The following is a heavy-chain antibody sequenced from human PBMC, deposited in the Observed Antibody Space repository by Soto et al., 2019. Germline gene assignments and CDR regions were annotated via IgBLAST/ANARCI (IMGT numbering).Heavy chain of an antibody. D-gene: IGHD6-13*01. J-gene: IGHJ1*01. CDR2: INAYNGNT. CDR3: ARDLAAAGTIICFQH. CDR1: GYTFTRYA. V-gene: IGHV1-3*01. Sequence: SVKVFCKASGYTFTRYAMDWVRQAPGQRLEWMGWINAYNGNTNYAQRFQGRVTMTTDTSTSTAYMELRSLRSDDTAVYYCARDLAAAGTIICFQHWGQGTLVTVSS.